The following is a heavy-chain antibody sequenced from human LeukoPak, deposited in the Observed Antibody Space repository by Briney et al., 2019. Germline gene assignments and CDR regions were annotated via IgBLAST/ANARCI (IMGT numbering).Heavy chain of an antibody. CDR2: ISWNSGSI. CDR1: GFTFDDYA. V-gene: IGHV3-9*01. D-gene: IGHD3-10*01. J-gene: IGHJ4*02. CDR3: AKGWFGGLDY. Sequence: GGSLRLSCAASGFTFDDYAMHWVRQAPGKGLEWVSGISWNSGSIGYADSVKGRFTISRDNAKNSLYLQMNSLRAEDTALYYCAKGWFGGLDYWGQGTLVTVSS.